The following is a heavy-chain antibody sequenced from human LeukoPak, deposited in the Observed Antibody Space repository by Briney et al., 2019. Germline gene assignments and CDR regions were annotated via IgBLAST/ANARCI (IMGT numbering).Heavy chain of an antibody. V-gene: IGHV3-64*01. D-gene: IGHD3-10*01. J-gene: IGHJ4*02. Sequence: GGSLRLSCVASGFTFEYFVMHWVRQSPGQGLEYVAGIHTNEDLTYYATSVKGRFTICRDNSKTTLYLQMDSVRPDAVGVYYCVRDVKYYFGSGSYQWGQGTLVSVSS. CDR1: GFTFEYFV. CDR2: IHTNEDLT. CDR3: VRDVKYYFGSGSYQ.